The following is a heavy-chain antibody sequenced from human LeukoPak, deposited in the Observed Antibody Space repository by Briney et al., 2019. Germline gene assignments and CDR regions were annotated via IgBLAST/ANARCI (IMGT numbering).Heavy chain of an antibody. CDR2: ISGSGGST. J-gene: IGHJ4*02. V-gene: IGHV3-23*01. D-gene: IGHD2-2*01. CDR3: AKSMGYCSSTSCYLFDY. Sequence: PGGSLRLSCAASGFTFSSYAMSWVRQAPGKGLEWVSAISGSGGSTYYADSVKGRFTISRDNSKNTLYLQMNSLRAEDTAVYYCAKSMGYCSSTSCYLFDYWGQGTLVTVSS. CDR1: GFTFSSYA.